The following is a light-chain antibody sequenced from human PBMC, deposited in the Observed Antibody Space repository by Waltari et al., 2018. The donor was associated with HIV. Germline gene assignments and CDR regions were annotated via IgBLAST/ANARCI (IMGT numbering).Light chain of an antibody. CDR3: NSRDSSGNHVV. Sequence: FTCQGDSLRSYYASWYQQKPGQAPVLVIYGKNNRPSGIPDRFSGSSSGNTASLTITGAQAEDEADYYCNSRDSSGNHVVFGGGTKLTVL. J-gene: IGLJ2*01. CDR1: SLRSYY. V-gene: IGLV3-19*01. CDR2: GKN.